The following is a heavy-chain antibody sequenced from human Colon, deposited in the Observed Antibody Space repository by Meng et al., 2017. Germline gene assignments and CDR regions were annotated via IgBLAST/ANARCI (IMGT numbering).Heavy chain of an antibody. V-gene: IGHV3-23*01. Sequence: GESLKISCAASGFTFSSYAMSWVRQAPGKGLEWVSAISGSGGSTYYADSVKGRFTISRDNSKNTLYLQMNSLRADDTAVYYYVIHSSSWSYYYYYGMDVWGQGTTVTVSS. CDR1: GFTFSSYA. J-gene: IGHJ6*02. D-gene: IGHD6-13*01. CDR2: ISGSGGST. CDR3: VIHSSSWSYYYYYGMDV.